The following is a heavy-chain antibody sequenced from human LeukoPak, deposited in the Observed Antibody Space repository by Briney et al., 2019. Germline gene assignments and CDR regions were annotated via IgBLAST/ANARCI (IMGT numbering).Heavy chain of an antibody. CDR1: GYTLTSYG. D-gene: IGHD2-2*01. V-gene: IGHV1-18*01. CDR2: ISAYNGNT. Sequence: ASVKVSCKASGYTLTSYGISWVRQAPGQGLEWMGWISAYNGNTNYAQKLQGRVTMTTDTSTSTAYMELRSLRSDDTAVYYCARDGDCSSTSCRRGFDPWGQGTLVTVSS. CDR3: ARDGDCSSTSCRRGFDP. J-gene: IGHJ5*02.